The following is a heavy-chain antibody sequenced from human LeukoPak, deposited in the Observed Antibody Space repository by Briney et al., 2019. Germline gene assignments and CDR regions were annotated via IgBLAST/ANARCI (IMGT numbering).Heavy chain of an antibody. CDR1: GYSFTSYW. V-gene: IGHV5-51*01. J-gene: IGHJ4*02. CDR3: ARRPSYYFDF. D-gene: IGHD2-2*01. CDR2: IYPGDSDT. Sequence: GESLKISCKGSGYSFTSYWIGWVRQMPGKGLEWMGIIYPGDSDTRYSPSFRGQVTISADKSINTAYLQWSSLRASDTAMYYCARRPSYYFDFWGQGILVTVSS.